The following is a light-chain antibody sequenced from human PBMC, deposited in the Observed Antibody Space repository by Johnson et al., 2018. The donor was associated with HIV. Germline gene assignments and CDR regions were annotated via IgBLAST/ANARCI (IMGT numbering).Light chain of an antibody. CDR1: SSNIGNNY. CDR3: GTWDSSLSACYV. V-gene: IGLV1-51*02. Sequence: QSVLTQPPSVSAAPGQKVTISCSGSSSNIGNNYVSWYQQLPGTAPKLLIYENNKRPSGIPDQFSGSKSGTSATLGITGLQTGDEADYYCGTWDSSLSACYVLGSGTKVNV. CDR2: ENN. J-gene: IGLJ1*01.